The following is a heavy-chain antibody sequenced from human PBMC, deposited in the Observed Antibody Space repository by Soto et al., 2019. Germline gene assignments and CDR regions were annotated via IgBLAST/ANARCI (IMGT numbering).Heavy chain of an antibody. CDR3: ALSLLWFGELSGFDY. Sequence: SVNVSCKASGGTFSSYAISWVRQAPGQGLEWMGGIIPIFGTANYAQKFQGRVTITADKSTSTAYMELSSLRSEDTAVYYCALSLLWFGELSGFDYWGQGTLVTVSS. J-gene: IGHJ4*02. V-gene: IGHV1-69*06. D-gene: IGHD3-10*01. CDR1: GGTFSSYA. CDR2: IIPIFGTA.